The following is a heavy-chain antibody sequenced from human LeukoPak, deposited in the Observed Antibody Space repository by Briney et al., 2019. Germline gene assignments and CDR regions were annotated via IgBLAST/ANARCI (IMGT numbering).Heavy chain of an antibody. CDR3: ARCHCSGGSCYSGYYYMDV. CDR2: IYYSGST. D-gene: IGHD2-15*01. CDR1: GGSISSSSYY. Sequence: SETLSLTCTVSGGSISSSSYYWGWIRQPPGKGLEWIGSIYYSGSTYYNPSLKSRVTISVDTSKNQFSLKLNSVTAADTAVYYCARCHCSGGSCYSGYYYMDVWGKGTTVTVSS. V-gene: IGHV4-39*01. J-gene: IGHJ6*03.